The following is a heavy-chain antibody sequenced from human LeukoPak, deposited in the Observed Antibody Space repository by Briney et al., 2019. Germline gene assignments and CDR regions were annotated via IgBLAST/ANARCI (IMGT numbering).Heavy chain of an antibody. CDR3: AKDFGRSAYDRPFDY. D-gene: IGHD5-12*01. J-gene: IGHJ4*02. CDR2: ISWNSGSI. V-gene: IGHV3-9*01. CDR1: GFTLDDYA. Sequence: PGRSLRLSCAASGFTLDDYAMHWVRQAPGKGLEWVSGISWNSGSIAYADSVKGRFTISRDNAKNSLYLQMNSLRAEDTALYYCAKDFGRSAYDRPFDYWGQGTLVTVSS.